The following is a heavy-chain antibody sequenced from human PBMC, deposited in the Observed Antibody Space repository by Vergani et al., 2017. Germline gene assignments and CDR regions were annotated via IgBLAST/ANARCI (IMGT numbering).Heavy chain of an antibody. CDR3: ARDWYYYDSSGYYIEPLQVVDGMDV. Sequence: QVQLVQSGAEVKKPGTSVKVSCKASGYTFTGYYMNWVRQAPGQGLEWMGWINPNSGGTNYAQKFQGRVTMTRDTYISTAYMELSMLRSDDTAVYYCARDWYYYDSSGYYIEPLQVVDGMDVWGQGTTVTVSS. D-gene: IGHD3-22*01. CDR1: GYTFTGYY. J-gene: IGHJ6*02. CDR2: INPNSGGT. V-gene: IGHV1-2*02.